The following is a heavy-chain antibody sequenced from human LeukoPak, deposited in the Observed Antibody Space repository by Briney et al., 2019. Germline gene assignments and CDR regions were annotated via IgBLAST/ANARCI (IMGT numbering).Heavy chain of an antibody. D-gene: IGHD2-15*01. J-gene: IGHJ4*02. CDR2: ISAYNGNT. CDR3: ARDLVVVVAATPSFDY. V-gene: IGHV1-18*01. Sequence: ASVKVSCKASGYTFTSCGISWVRQAPGQGLEWMGWISAYNGNTNYAQKLQGRVTMTTDTSTSTAYMELRSLRSDDTAVYYCARDLVVVVAATPSFDYWGQGTLVTVSS. CDR1: GYTFTSCG.